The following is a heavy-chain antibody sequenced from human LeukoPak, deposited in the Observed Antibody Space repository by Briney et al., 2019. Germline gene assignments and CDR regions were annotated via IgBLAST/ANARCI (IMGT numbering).Heavy chain of an antibody. J-gene: IGHJ4*02. Sequence: GGSLRLSCAASGFTFSSYAMHWVRQAPGKGLEWVAVISYDGSNKYYADSVKGRFTISRDNSKNTLYLQMNSLRAEDTAVYYCASIKVRTDYWGQGTLVTVSS. CDR2: ISYDGSNK. CDR3: ASIKVRTDY. CDR1: GFTFSSYA. V-gene: IGHV3-30*04.